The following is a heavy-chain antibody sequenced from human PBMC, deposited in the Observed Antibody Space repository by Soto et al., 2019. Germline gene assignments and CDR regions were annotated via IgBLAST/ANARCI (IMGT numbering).Heavy chain of an antibody. D-gene: IGHD3-16*01. J-gene: IGHJ4*01. CDR3: ATYTLGATLYLER. CDR1: GFTFSSYT. CDR2: ISDDGVHK. V-gene: IGHV3-30-3*01. Sequence: QVQLVESGGGVVQPGRSLRLSCAASGFTFSSYTMHWVRQAPGEGLDWVAIISDDGVHKFYADSVKGRFTISRDNSNNTLFLQMNGRRGEYTAVYYCATYTLGATLYLERWGHGSLVTVST.